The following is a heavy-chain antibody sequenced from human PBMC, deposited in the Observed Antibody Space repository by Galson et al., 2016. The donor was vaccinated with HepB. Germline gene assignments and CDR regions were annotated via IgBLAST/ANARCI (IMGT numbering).Heavy chain of an antibody. D-gene: IGHD3-22*01. V-gene: IGHV3-11*01. Sequence: SLRLSCAASGFSFSDYYMSWIRQAPGKGLEWLSYISGSDSPIYYADSVKGRFTISRDNAKNSLYLQMSSLRAEDTAVYYCARENYYESGGPLDYWGQGTLVTVSS. CDR2: ISGSDSPI. J-gene: IGHJ4*02. CDR1: GFSFSDYY. CDR3: ARENYYESGGPLDY.